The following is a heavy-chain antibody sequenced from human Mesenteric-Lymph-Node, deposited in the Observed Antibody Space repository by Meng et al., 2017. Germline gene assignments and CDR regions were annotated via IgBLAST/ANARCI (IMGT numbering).Heavy chain of an antibody. CDR1: GGSFSGYY. V-gene: IGHV4-34*01. Sequence: SETLSLTCAVYGGSFSGYYWSWIRQPPGKGLEWIGEINHSGSTNYNPSLKSRVTISVDTSKNQFSLKLSSVTAADTAVYYCARGPLPRLLTCYYRGFDYWGQGTLVTVSS. J-gene: IGHJ4*02. D-gene: IGHD3-9*01. CDR3: ARGPLPRLLTCYYRGFDY. CDR2: INHSGST.